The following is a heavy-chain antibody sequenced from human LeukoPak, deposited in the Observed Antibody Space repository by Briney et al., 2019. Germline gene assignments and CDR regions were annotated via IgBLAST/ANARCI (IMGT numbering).Heavy chain of an antibody. J-gene: IGHJ4*02. D-gene: IGHD2-15*01. CDR2: IKQDGSQK. V-gene: IGHV3-7*01. CDR1: GFTSGSYW. CDR3: ARASLSSLLTFDY. Sequence: GGSLRLSCAASGFTSGSYWMNWVRQAPGKGLEWVAIIKQDGSQKFYLDSVRGRFTISTDTANNSLYLPMNSLRAEDTAVYYCARASLSSLLTFDYWGQGTLVTVSS.